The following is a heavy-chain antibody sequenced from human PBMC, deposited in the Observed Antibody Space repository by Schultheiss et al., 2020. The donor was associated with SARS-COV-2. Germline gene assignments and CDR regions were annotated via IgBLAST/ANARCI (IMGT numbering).Heavy chain of an antibody. V-gene: IGHV4-59*12. CDR2: IFHGGST. CDR3: TRGTEADFDY. CDR1: GGSISSYY. Sequence: SETLSLTCTVSGGSISSYYWSWIRQPPGKGLEWIGKIFHGGSTSYNASLKSRVTISVDTSKNQFSLHLNSVTPEDTAVYYCTRGTEADFDYWGQGTLVTVSS. J-gene: IGHJ4*02.